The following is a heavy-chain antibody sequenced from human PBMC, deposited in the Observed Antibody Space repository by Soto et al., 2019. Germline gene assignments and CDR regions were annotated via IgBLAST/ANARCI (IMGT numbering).Heavy chain of an antibody. D-gene: IGHD1-26*01. CDR3: AREFALKTLVNSGRLRYDS. J-gene: IGHJ4*02. Sequence: QVRLVQSGADVKKPGASVKVSCQASGYTFTDYYLHWVRQVPGQGLEWMGWINPNSGGTKYVHEFQGRVTRPRDTASSTAYREGRGLRYADTAIYYCAREFALKTLVNSGRLRYDSWGQGTLVTVSS. V-gene: IGHV1-2*07. CDR2: INPNSGGT. CDR1: GYTFTDYY.